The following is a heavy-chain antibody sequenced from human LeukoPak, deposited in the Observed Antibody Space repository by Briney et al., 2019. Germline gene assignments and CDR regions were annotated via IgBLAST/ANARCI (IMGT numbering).Heavy chain of an antibody. J-gene: IGHJ4*02. CDR2: IVVGSGNT. Sequence: GTSVKVSCKASGFTFTSSAMQWVRQARGQRLEWIGWIVVGSGNTNYAQKFQERVTITRDMSTSTAYMELSSLRSEDTAVYYCAVSNLGYCSSTSCYGLGIDCWGQGTLVTVSS. D-gene: IGHD2-2*01. V-gene: IGHV1-58*02. CDR1: GFTFTSSA. CDR3: AVSNLGYCSSTSCYGLGIDC.